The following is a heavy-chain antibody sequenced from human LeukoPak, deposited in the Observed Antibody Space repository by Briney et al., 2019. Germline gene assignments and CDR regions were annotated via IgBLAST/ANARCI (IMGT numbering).Heavy chain of an antibody. Sequence: ASVKVSCKASGGTFSSYAISWVRQAPGQGLEWMGRIIPIFGTANYAQKFQGRVTITTDESTSTAYMELSSLRSEDTAVYYCARDCWPYYCYMDVWGKGTTVTVSS. CDR2: IIPIFGTA. J-gene: IGHJ6*03. V-gene: IGHV1-69*05. CDR3: ARDCWPYYCYMDV. CDR1: GGTFSSYA.